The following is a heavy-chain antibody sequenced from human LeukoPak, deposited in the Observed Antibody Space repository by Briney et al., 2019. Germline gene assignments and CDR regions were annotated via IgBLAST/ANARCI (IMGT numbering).Heavy chain of an antibody. CDR3: ARDTGRDGIDY. J-gene: IGHJ4*02. D-gene: IGHD5-24*01. Sequence: PSETLSLTCTVSGGSISSYYLSWIRQPPGKGLEWIGYIYYSGSTNYNPSLKSRATISVDTSKNQFSLKLSSVTAADTAVYYCARDTGRDGIDYWGQGTLVTVSS. CDR1: GGSISSYY. CDR2: IYYSGST. V-gene: IGHV4-59*01.